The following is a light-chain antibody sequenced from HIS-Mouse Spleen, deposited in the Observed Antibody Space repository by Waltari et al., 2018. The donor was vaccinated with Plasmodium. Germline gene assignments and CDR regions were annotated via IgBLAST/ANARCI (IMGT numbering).Light chain of an antibody. CDR2: EDS. J-gene: IGLJ3*02. Sequence: SSELTQPPSVSVSPGQTARITCSGDASPTTYAYWYQQKSGQAPVLVIYEDSKRPSGIPERFSGSSSGTMATLTISGAQVEDEADYYCYSTDSSGNHRVFGGGTKLTVL. V-gene: IGLV3-10*01. CDR3: YSTDSSGNHRV. CDR1: ASPTTY.